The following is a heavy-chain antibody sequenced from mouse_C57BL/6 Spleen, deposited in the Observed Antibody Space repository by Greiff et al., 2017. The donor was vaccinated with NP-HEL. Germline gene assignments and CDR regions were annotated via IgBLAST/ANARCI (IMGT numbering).Heavy chain of an antibody. J-gene: IGHJ4*01. CDR1: GFTFSDYG. D-gene: IGHD4-1*01. V-gene: IGHV5-15*01. Sequence: EVKVVESGGGLVQPGGSLKLSCAASGFTFSDYGMAWVRQAPRKGPEWVAFISNLAYSIYYADTVTGRFTISRENAKNTLYLEMSSLRSEDTAMYYCARNPSGNYYAMDYWGQGTSVTVSS. CDR2: ISNLAYSI. CDR3: ARNPSGNYYAMDY.